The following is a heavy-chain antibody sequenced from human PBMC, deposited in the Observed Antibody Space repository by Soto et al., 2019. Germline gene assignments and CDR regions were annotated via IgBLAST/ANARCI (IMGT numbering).Heavy chain of an antibody. CDR2: IKQDGSEK. CDR3: ARVEYSSSSYPFDY. V-gene: IGHV3-7*03. CDR1: GFPFSSYW. J-gene: IGHJ4*02. Sequence: GSLSLSCAASGFPFSSYWMRWVRQAPGKGLEWVANIKQDGSEKYYVDSVKGRFTISRDNAKNSLYLQMNSLRAEDTAVYYCARVEYSSSSYPFDYWGQGTLVTV. D-gene: IGHD6-6*01.